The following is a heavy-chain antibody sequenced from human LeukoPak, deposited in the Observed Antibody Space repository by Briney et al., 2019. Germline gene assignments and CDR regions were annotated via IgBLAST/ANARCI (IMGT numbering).Heavy chain of an antibody. J-gene: IGHJ4*02. D-gene: IGHD2-2*02. CDR2: ISGSGGST. V-gene: IGHV3-23*01. CDR1: GFTFSSYA. Sequence: PGGSLRLSRAASGFTFSSYAMSWVRQAPGKGLEWVSAISGSGGSTYYADSVKGRFTISRDNSKNTLYLQMNSLRAEDTAVYYCAKDPIVVVPAATPYFDYWAREPWSPSPQ. CDR3: AKDPIVVVPAATPYFDY.